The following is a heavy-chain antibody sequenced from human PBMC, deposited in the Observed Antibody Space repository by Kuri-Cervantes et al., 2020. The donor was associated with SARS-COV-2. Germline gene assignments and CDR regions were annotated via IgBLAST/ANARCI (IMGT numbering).Heavy chain of an antibody. CDR3: ARVSRPYYFDY. CDR1: GGSISSYY. J-gene: IGHJ4*02. V-gene: IGHV4-59*01. Sequence: ESLKISCTVSGGSISSYYWSWIRQPPGKGLEWIGYIYYSGSTNYNPSLKSRVTIPVDTSKNQFSLKLSSVTAADTAVYYCARVSRPYYFDYWGQGTPVTVSS. CDR2: IYYSGST.